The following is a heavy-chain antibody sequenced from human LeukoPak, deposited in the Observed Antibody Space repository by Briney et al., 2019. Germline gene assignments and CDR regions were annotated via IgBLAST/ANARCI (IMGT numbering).Heavy chain of an antibody. CDR3: ARRPIAAGNNWFDP. CDR1: GGSISSAAYY. J-gene: IGHJ5*02. V-gene: IGHV4-39*01. D-gene: IGHD6-13*01. Sequence: SESLSLTCTVSGGSISSAAYYWGWVRHPPAKGLEWIGTIYYTVTTYYSPSLQTRATLSFDTSKNQYSLKLTSVTATDTAVYFCARRPIAAGNNWFDPWGQGTLVSVS. CDR2: IYYTVTT.